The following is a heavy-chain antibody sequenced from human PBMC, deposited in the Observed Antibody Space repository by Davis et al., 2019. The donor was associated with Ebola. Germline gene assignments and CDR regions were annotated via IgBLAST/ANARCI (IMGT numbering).Heavy chain of an antibody. CDR3: ARDLRQGYCSGGSCYSGRSYFDY. J-gene: IGHJ4*02. CDR2: IKGVNGKT. D-gene: IGHD2-15*01. Sequence: AASVKVSCKASGYSFTNYAMQWVRQAPGQSLEWIGWIKGVNGKTKYSQKFQGRVTLTRDTSATIGYMQLSGLKSEDTAVYYCARDLRQGYCSGGSCYSGRSYFDYWGQGTLVTVSS. CDR1: GYSFTNYA. V-gene: IGHV1-3*01.